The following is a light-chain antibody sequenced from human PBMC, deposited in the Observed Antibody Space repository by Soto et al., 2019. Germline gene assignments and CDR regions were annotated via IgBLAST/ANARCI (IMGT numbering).Light chain of an antibody. CDR1: QSVNSN. CDR2: GAS. Sequence: EIVMTQSPATLSVSPGERATLSCRASQSVNSNLAWYQQKPGQAPRILMYGASTRATAIPARFSGSGSGTEFTLSISSLQSEDFAVYYCQQYNDWPRTFGGGTKVEIK. V-gene: IGKV3-15*01. CDR3: QQYNDWPRT. J-gene: IGKJ4*01.